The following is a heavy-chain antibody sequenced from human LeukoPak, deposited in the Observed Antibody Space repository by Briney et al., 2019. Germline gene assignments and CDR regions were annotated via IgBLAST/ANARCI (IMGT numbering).Heavy chain of an antibody. J-gene: IGHJ5*02. CDR1: GGSFSGYY. CDR3: ARVRITMVRGPQGSNWFDP. CDR2: INHSGST. D-gene: IGHD3-10*01. Sequence: PSETLSLTCAVYGGSFSGYYWGWIRKPPGKGLEWIGEINHSGSTNYNPSLKCRVTIAVATSKNQFSLKLSSVPAADTAVYYCARVRITMVRGPQGSNWFDPWGQGTLVTVSS. V-gene: IGHV4-34*01.